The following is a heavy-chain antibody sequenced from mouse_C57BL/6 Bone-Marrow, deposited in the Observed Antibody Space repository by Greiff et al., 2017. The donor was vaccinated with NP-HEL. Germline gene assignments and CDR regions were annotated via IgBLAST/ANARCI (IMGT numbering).Heavy chain of an antibody. CDR3: ARAYDYDRWFAY. V-gene: IGHV5-17*01. CDR2: ISSGSSTI. J-gene: IGHJ3*01. Sequence: DVKLQESGGGLVKPGGSLKLSCAASGFTFSDYGMHWVRQAPEKGLEWVAYISSGSSTIYYADTVKGRFTISRDNAKNTLFLQMTSLRSEDTAMYYCARAYDYDRWFAYWGQGTLVTVSA. CDR1: GFTFSDYG. D-gene: IGHD2-4*01.